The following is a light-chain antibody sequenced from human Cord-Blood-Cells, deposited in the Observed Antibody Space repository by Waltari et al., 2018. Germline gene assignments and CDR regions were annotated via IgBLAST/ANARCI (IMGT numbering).Light chain of an antibody. J-gene: IGLJ2*01. Sequence: QSVLTQPPSASGTPGQRVTISCSGSSSNIGSNYVYWYQQLPGTAPKLLIYRINQRPSGVPDRCSGSRSGTSASLAISGLRSEDEADYYCAAWDDSLSGLVVFGGGTKLTVL. CDR3: AAWDDSLSGLVV. V-gene: IGLV1-47*01. CDR2: RIN. CDR1: SSNIGSNY.